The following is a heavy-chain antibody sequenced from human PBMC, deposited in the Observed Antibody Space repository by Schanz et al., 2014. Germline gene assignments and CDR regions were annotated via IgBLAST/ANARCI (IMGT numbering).Heavy chain of an antibody. CDR2: ISTFRNEDT. CDR1: GYAFTTYG. J-gene: IGHJ4*02. CDR3: ARGGYSSGWYDRDIARFDY. Sequence: QVQLVQSGAEVKKPGASVRVSCKVSGYAFTTYGISWVRQAPGQGPEFMGWISTFRNEDTNSAQRFQGRLTMTTDTATSTAYMELRRLRSDDTAVYYCARGGYSSGWYDRDIARFDYWGQGTLVTVSS. D-gene: IGHD6-19*01. V-gene: IGHV1-18*01.